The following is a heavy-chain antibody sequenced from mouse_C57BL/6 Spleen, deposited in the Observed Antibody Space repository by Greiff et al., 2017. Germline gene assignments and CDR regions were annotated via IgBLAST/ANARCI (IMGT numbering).Heavy chain of an antibody. CDR2: INPYNGYT. V-gene: IGHV1-20*01. D-gene: IGHD2-2*01. J-gene: IGHJ2*01. CDR1: GYSFTGYF. Sequence: EVMLVESGPELVKPGASVKISCKASGYSFTGYFMNWVMQSHGKSLEWIGRINPYNGYTFYNQKFKGKATLTVDKSSSTAHMELRSLTSEDSAVYYCARSLIYYGWFDYWGQGTTLTVSS. CDR3: ARSLIYYGWFDY.